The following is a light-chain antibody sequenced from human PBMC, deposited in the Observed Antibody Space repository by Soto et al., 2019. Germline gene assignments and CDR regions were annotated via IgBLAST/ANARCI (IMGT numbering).Light chain of an antibody. J-gene: IGKJ1*01. CDR1: QAINNY. V-gene: IGKV1-8*01. CDR2: AAS. CDR3: QQDYDYPRT. Sequence: AIQLTQSASSLSASTGDRVTITCRASQAINNYLVWFQQKPGKAPKVLIYAASTLQTGVPSRFSGSGSGTDFILTINGLQSEDFATYYCQQDYDYPRTFCQGTKVDIK.